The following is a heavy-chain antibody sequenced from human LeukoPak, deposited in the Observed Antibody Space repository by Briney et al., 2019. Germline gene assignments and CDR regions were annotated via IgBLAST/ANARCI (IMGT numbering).Heavy chain of an antibody. J-gene: IGHJ3*02. CDR1: GYTFTGYY. CDR3: ARGRVTDSSGYYEDAFDI. CDR2: ISAYNGNT. Sequence: GASVKVSCKASGYTFTGYYMHWVRQAPGQGLEWMGWISAYNGNTNYAQKLQGRVTMTTDTSTSTAYMVLRSLRSDDTAVYYCARGRVTDSSGYYEDAFDIWGQGTVVTVSS. D-gene: IGHD3-22*01. V-gene: IGHV1-18*04.